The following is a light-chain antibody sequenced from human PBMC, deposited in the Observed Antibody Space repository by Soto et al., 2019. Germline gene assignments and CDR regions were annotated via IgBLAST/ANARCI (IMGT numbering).Light chain of an antibody. V-gene: IGKV3-15*01. J-gene: IGKJ1*01. CDR1: QSVSSN. Sequence: EIVMTQSPATLSVSPGERATLSCRASQSVSSNLAWYQQKPGQPPRLLIYGASTRATGIPARFIGSGSGTEFTLTISSLQPEDFAVYYCQHYNNWPPWTFGQGTKVDIK. CDR2: GAS. CDR3: QHYNNWPPWT.